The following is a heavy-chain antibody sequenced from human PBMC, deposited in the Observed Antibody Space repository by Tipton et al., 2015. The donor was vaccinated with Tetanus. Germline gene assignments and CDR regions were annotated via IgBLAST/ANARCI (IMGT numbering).Heavy chain of an antibody. CDR2: TYHSGNT. D-gene: IGHD1-26*01. V-gene: IGHV4-4*02. J-gene: IGHJ4*02. Sequence: TLSLTCAVSGGSISSTNWWSWVRQPPGKGLEWIGETYHSGNTNYNPSLKSRVSISVDTSMNSFSLNLSSVTAADTAVYYCARDGSGFGGSYDYWGQGTLVTVSS. CDR3: ARDGSGFGGSYDY. CDR1: GGSISSTNW.